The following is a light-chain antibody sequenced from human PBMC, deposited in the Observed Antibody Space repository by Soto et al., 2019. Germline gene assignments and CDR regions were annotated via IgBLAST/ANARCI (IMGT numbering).Light chain of an antibody. V-gene: IGKV1-5*03. J-gene: IGKJ2*01. Sequence: DIQMTQSPSSLSASVGDRVTITCRASQTISNRLAWYQQKPGKAPKLLLYKASTLQSGVPSRISGSRSGTELTITITSLQPDDFATYCCQQYNSYPYTFGQATKLEIK. CDR2: KAS. CDR1: QTISNR. CDR3: QQYNSYPYT.